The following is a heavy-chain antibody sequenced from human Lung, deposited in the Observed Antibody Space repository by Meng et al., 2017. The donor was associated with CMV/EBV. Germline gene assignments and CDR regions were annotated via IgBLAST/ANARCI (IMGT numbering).Heavy chain of an antibody. CDR1: GGSFSCYY. D-gene: IGHD2/OR15-2a*01. J-gene: IGHJ4*02. V-gene: IGHV4-34*01. CDR3: ARGFLSFVRVFDY. CDR2: INHSGST. Sequence: QAQVQQWGPGLLKPSETLAPTCAVYGGSFSCYYWSWIRQPPGKGLEWIGEINHSGSTNYNPSLKSRVTISVDTSKNQFSLKLSSVTAADTAVYYCARGFLSFVRVFDYWGQGTLVTVSS.